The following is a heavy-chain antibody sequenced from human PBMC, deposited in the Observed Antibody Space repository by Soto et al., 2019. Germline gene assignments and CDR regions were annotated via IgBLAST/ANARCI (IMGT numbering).Heavy chain of an antibody. Sequence: ETLSLTCTVSGGSISSSSYYWGWIRQPPGKGLEWIGSIYYSGSTYYNPSLKSRVTISVDTSKNQFSLKLSSVTAADTAVYYCARRGSGSYPISLGWFDPWGQG. CDR3: ARRGSGSYPISLGWFDP. CDR2: IYYSGST. J-gene: IGHJ5*02. D-gene: IGHD3-10*01. CDR1: GGSISSSSYY. V-gene: IGHV4-39*01.